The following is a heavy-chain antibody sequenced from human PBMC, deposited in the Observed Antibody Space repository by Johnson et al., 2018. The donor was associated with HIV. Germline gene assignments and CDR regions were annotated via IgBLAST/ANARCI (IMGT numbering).Heavy chain of an antibody. CDR3: ASRTGWDAFDI. CDR1: GFTISTFW. J-gene: IGHJ3*02. V-gene: IGHV3-74*02. D-gene: IGHD7-27*01. CDR2: ISGDGSSS. Sequence: VQLVESGGALVQPGGSLRLSCEVSGFTISTFWMHWVRQVPGKGLMWVSRISGDGSSSSYADSVKGRFTISRDNAKNTLYLQMNSLRAEDTAVYYCASRTGWDAFDIWGQGTMVTVSS.